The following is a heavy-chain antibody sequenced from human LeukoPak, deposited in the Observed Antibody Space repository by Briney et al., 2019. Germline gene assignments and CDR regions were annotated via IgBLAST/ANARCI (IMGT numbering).Heavy chain of an antibody. J-gene: IGHJ4*02. CDR3: ARDRKSGESSEIDF. Sequence: GGSLRLSCAASGFTFSNYWVHWVRQAPGKGLVWVSRINRDGSTTNYADSVRGRFTVSRDNAKNTLNLQMNSLRAEDTAVYYCARDRKSGESSEIDFWGQGTLVTVSS. D-gene: IGHD3-10*01. CDR1: GFTFSNYW. V-gene: IGHV3-74*01. CDR2: INRDGSTT.